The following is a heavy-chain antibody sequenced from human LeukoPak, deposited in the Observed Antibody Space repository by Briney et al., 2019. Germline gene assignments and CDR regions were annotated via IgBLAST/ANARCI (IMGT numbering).Heavy chain of an antibody. CDR1: GFTFSSYE. D-gene: IGHD2-15*01. V-gene: IGHV3-48*03. J-gene: IGHJ4*02. CDR2: ISSSGSTI. CDR3: ARLFCSGGRCDSRFDY. Sequence: GSLRLSCAASGFTFSSYEMNWVRQAPGKGLEWLSYISSSGSTIYYADSVKGRFTISRDNAKNSLYLQMNSLRADDTAIYYCARLFCSGGRCDSRFDYWGQGTLVTVSS.